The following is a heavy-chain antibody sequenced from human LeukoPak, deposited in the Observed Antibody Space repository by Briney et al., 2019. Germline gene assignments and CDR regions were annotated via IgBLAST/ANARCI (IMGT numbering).Heavy chain of an antibody. CDR2: ISSSGSTI. CDR3: ARLGYCSSTSCYLLYYYYYMDV. J-gene: IGHJ6*03. D-gene: IGHD2-2*01. V-gene: IGHV3-11*04. Sequence: PGGSLRLSCAVSGFTFSDYYMSWIRQAPGKGLEWVSYISSSGSTIYYADSVKGRFTISKDNAKNSLYLQMNSLRAEDTAVYYCARLGYCSSTSCYLLYYYYYMDVWGKGTTVTVSS. CDR1: GFTFSDYY.